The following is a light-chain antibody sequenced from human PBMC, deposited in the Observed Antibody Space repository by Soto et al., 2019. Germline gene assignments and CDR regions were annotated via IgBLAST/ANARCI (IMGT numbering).Light chain of an antibody. J-gene: IGKJ4*01. V-gene: IGKV3-15*01. Sequence: EVLMTQSPVNLSVSSGERATLSCRASQSIRSNLAWYQQKSGQAPRLLIYDASTRATGIPAKFSGSGSGTEFTLIIGSLQSEDFAVYYCQQYNNWPLTFGGGTKVEIK. CDR2: DAS. CDR1: QSIRSN. CDR3: QQYNNWPLT.